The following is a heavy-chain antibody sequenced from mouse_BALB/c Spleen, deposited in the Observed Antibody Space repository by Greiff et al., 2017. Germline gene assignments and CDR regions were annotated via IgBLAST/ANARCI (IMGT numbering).Heavy chain of an antibody. D-gene: IGHD2-1*01. CDR3: ARQGNYLWYFDV. Sequence: EVQRVESGGGLVQPGGSLKLSCAASGFTFSSYTMSWVRQTPEKRLEWVAYISNGGGSTYYPDTVKGRFTISRDNAKNTLYLQMSSLKSEDTAMYYCARQGNYLWYFDVWGAGTTVTVSS. V-gene: IGHV5-12-2*01. CDR1: GFTFSSYT. J-gene: IGHJ1*01. CDR2: ISNGGGST.